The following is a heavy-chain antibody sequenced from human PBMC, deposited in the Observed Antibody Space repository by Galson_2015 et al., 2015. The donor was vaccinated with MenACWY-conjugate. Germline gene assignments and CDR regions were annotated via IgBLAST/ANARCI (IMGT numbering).Heavy chain of an antibody. CDR3: AKDGGKAMAKGFDY. J-gene: IGHJ4*02. CDR2: ISGSGGST. CDR1: GFTLSSYA. D-gene: IGHD5-18*01. V-gene: IGHV3-23*01. Sequence: FLRLSCAASGFTLSSYAMSWVRQAPGKGLEWVSAISGSGGSTYYADSVKGRFTISRDNSKNTLYLQMNSLRAEDTAVYYCAKDGGKAMAKGFDYWGQGTLVTVSS.